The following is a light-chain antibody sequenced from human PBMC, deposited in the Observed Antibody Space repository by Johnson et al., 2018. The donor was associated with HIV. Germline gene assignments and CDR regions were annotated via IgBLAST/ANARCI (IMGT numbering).Light chain of an antibody. CDR1: SFNIGINF. CDR2: ESN. J-gene: IGLJ1*01. V-gene: IGLV1-51*02. CDR3: GTWDSRQSVYV. Sequence: QSVLTQPPSVSAAPGQKVTISCSGSSFNIGINFVSWYQQVPGTAPKLLICESNKRPSGIPNRFSGSKSGTSATLGITGLQTGDEADDYCGTWDSRQSVYVFGTGTQVTVL.